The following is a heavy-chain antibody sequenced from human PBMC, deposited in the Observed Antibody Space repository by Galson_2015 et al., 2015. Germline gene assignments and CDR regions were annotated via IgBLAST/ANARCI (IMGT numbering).Heavy chain of an antibody. CDR3: ARDTRDSSGYYRWFDP. J-gene: IGHJ5*02. CDR1: GYTFTSYY. CDR2: INPSGGST. Sequence: SVKVSCKAFGYTFTSYYMHWVRQAPGQGLEWMGIINPSGGSTSYAQKFQGRVTMTRDTSTSTVYMELSSLRSEDTAVYYCARDTRDSSGYYRWFDPWGQGTLVTVSS. V-gene: IGHV1-46*01. D-gene: IGHD3-22*01.